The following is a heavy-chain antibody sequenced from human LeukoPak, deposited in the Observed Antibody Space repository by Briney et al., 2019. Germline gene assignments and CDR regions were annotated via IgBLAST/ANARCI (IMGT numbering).Heavy chain of an antibody. J-gene: IGHJ4*02. CDR3: AKAGSGYNFGGFV. D-gene: IGHD5-18*01. CDR2: ISSGGGST. CDR1: GFTSSSYA. V-gene: IGHV3-23*01. Sequence: PGGSLRLSCAASGFTSSSYAMSWVRQAPGKGLEWVSAISSGGGSTYYADSVKGRFTISRDNSKNTLSLQMNSLRAEDTAVYYCAKAGSGYNFGGFVWGQGTLVTVSS.